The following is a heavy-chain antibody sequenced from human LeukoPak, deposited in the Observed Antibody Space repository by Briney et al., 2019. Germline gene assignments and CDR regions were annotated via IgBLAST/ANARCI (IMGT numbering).Heavy chain of an antibody. CDR3: ARDAFYYDSSGYAFDI. V-gene: IGHV1-18*01. CDR1: GYTFTSYG. Sequence: GASVKVSCKASGYTFTSYGISWVRQAPGQGLEWMGWISAYNGNTNYAQKLQGRVTMTTDTSTSTAYMELRSLRSDDTAVYYCARDAFYYDSSGYAFDIWGQGTMATVSS. D-gene: IGHD3-22*01. CDR2: ISAYNGNT. J-gene: IGHJ3*02.